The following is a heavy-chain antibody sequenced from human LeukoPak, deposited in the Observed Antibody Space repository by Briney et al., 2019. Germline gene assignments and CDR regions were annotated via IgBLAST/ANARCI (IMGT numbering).Heavy chain of an antibody. V-gene: IGHV3-23*01. CDR1: GFTFSSYA. Sequence: QAGGSLRLSCAASGFTFSSYAMSWVRQAPGKGLEWVSAISGSDGSTYYADSVKGRFTISRDNPKNTLYLQMNSLRAEDTAVYYCAKDATIFGVVTPLDIWGQGTMVTVSS. CDR3: AKDATIFGVVTPLDI. D-gene: IGHD3-3*01. J-gene: IGHJ3*02. CDR2: ISGSDGST.